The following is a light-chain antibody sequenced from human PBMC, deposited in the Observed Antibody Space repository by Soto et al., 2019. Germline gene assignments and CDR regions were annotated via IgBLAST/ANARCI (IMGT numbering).Light chain of an antibody. CDR2: DDS. Sequence: SYELTQPPSVSVAPGQTARITCGRNNIGSKSVHWYQQKPGQAPVVVVYDDSDRPSGIPERFSGSNSGNTATLTISRVEAGDEADYYCQVWDSSSDKIYVFGTGTKVTV. CDR3: QVWDSSSDKIYV. V-gene: IGLV3-21*02. J-gene: IGLJ1*01. CDR1: NIGSKS.